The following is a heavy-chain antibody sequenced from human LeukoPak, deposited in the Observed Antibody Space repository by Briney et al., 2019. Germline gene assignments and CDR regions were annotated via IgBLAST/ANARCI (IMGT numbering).Heavy chain of an antibody. J-gene: IGHJ4*02. CDR1: GFTFTTYW. CDR2: IKQDGSEE. V-gene: IGHV3-7*04. D-gene: IGHD1-26*01. Sequence: PGGSLGLSCATSGFTFTTYWMAWVRQSPRKGLEWVANIKQDGSEEYYMDSVKGRFTISRDNANNSLYLQMNSLRAEDTAVYYCARVARAVPDFWGQGTLVTVSS. CDR3: ARVARAVPDF.